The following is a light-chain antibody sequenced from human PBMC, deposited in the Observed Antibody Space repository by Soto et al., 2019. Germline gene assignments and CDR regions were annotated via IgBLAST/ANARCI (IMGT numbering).Light chain of an antibody. Sequence: QCVRTHPASVCWSPGHSITISCTGTSSDVGGYDSVCWYQQHPGKAPKVMIYGVTNRPSGVSDRFSGSKSGNTASLTISGLQAEEEADYYCSSFTSSINYVFGTGTKVTVL. CDR1: SSDVGGYDS. CDR3: SSFTSSINYV. V-gene: IGLV2-14*01. J-gene: IGLJ1*01. CDR2: GVT.